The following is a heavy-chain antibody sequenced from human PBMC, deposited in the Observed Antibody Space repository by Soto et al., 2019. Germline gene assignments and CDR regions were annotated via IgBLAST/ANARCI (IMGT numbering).Heavy chain of an antibody. CDR2: IYQSGST. V-gene: IGHV4-30-2*01. Sequence: PSETLSLTCAVSGGSISSGGYAWAWIRQPPGKGLEWVGYIYQSGSTYYNPSLKSRFTIAADRSKNQFSLNLASVTAADTAVYYCARSYSGGDAYFDYWGQGTVVTVSS. CDR1: GGSISSGGYA. D-gene: IGHD2-21*02. J-gene: IGHJ4*02. CDR3: ARSYSGGDAYFDY.